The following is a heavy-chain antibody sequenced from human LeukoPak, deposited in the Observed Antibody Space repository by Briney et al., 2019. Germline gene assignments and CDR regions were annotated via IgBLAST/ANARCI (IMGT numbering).Heavy chain of an antibody. CDR2: IYPGDSDT. D-gene: IGHD3-22*01. CDR3: ARPYDHDAFDI. V-gene: IGHV5-51*01. Sequence: VESPKISRQGSGCSFTSYWIGLVRQMPGKGLEWVGIIYPGDSDTRYSPFFQGQVTISADKSISTAYLQWSSLKASDTAMYYCARPYDHDAFDIWGQGTMVTVSS. CDR1: GCSFTSYW. J-gene: IGHJ3*02.